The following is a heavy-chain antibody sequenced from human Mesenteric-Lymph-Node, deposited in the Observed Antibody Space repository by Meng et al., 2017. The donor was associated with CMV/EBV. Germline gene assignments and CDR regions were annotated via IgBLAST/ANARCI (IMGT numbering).Heavy chain of an antibody. J-gene: IGHJ6*02. D-gene: IGHD6-13*01. V-gene: IGHV3-73*01. CDR1: GFTFSGSA. CDR3: TRRLAPPGVDDHYYYYDMDV. CDR2: IKTKANNYAT. Sequence: GESLKISCAASGFTFSGSALHWVRQASGKGLEWVGRIKTKANNYATAYAASVTGRFAISRDDSKNTAYLQMNSLKTEDTAVYYCTRRLAPPGVDDHYYYYDMDVWGQGTTVTVSS.